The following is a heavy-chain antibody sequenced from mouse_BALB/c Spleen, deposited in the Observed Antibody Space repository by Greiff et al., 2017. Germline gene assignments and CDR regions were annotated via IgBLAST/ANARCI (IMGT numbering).Heavy chain of an antibody. CDR1: GFSLTGYG. D-gene: IGHD3-3*01. CDR3: AREGGTRPFAY. Sequence: QVQLKESGPGLVAPSQSLSITCTVSGFSLTGYGVNWVRQHPGKGLEWLGMIWGDGSTDYNSALKSRLSISKDNSKSQVFLKMNSLQTDDTARYYCAREGGTRPFAYWGQGTLVTVSA. CDR2: IWGDGST. J-gene: IGHJ3*01. V-gene: IGHV2-6-7*01.